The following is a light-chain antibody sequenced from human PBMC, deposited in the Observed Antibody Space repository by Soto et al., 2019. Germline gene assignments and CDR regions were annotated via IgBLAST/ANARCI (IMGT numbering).Light chain of an antibody. J-gene: IGLJ2*01. CDR3: SSYSSSSPVV. CDR1: SSDVGGYNY. CDR2: EVS. Sequence: QSVLTQPASVSGSPGQSITISCTGTSSDVGGYNYVSWYRQHPGKAPKLMIYEVSNRPSGFSNRFSGSKSGNTASLTISGLRAEDEADYYCSSYSSSSPVVFGGGTKLTVL. V-gene: IGLV2-14*01.